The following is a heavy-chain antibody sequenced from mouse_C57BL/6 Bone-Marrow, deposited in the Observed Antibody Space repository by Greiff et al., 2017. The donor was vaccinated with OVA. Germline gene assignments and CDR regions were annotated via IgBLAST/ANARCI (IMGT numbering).Heavy chain of an antibody. CDR1: GYTFTSYW. Sequence: QVQLQQPGAELVRPGSSVKLSCKASGYTFTSYWMDWVKQRPGQGLEWIGNIYPSDSETHYNQKFKDKATLTVDKSSSTAYMQLSSLTSEDSAVYYCARGGAITTVVDYFDYWGQGTTLTVSS. D-gene: IGHD1-1*01. CDR3: ARGGAITTVVDYFDY. CDR2: IYPSDSET. V-gene: IGHV1-61*01. J-gene: IGHJ2*01.